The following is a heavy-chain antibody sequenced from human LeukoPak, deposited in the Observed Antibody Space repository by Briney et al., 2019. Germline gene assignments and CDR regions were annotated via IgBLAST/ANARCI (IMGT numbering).Heavy chain of an antibody. Sequence: GESLKISCETSGYSFTTYWIGWVRQRPGTGLEWVGAIYPDDSDTRYSPSFQGQVAISADRSIRTAYLKWNSLKAPDTGMYYCARQRGASGTVNWLDPWGQGTLVTVSS. D-gene: IGHD3-10*01. CDR2: IYPDDSDT. V-gene: IGHV5-51*01. CDR3: ARQRGASGTVNWLDP. CDR1: GYSFTTYW. J-gene: IGHJ5*02.